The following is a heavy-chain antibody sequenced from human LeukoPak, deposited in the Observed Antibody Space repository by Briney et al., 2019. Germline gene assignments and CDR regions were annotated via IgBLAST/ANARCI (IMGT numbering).Heavy chain of an antibody. J-gene: IGHJ3*02. CDR1: GFTFSSFS. V-gene: IGHV3-21*01. CDR3: ARDTDAFDI. Sequence: GGSLRLSCAASGFTFSSFSMNWVRQAPGKGLEWVSSISSSTSYMYYVDSVKGRFTISRDNAKNSLYLQMNGLRAEDTGIYYCARDTDAFDIWGRGTMVTASS. CDR2: ISSSTSYM.